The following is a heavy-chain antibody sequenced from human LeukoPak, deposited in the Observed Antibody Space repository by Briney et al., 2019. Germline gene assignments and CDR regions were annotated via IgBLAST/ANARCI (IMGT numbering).Heavy chain of an antibody. CDR3: ARNTGRIAAAGYFDY. CDR2: IYHSGST. V-gene: IGHV4-30-2*01. CDR1: GGSISSGGYY. Sequence: NPSETLSLTCTVSGGSISSGGYYWSWIRQPPGKGLEWIGYIYHSGSTYYNPSLKSRVTISVDRSKNQFSLKLSSVTAADTAVYYCARNTGRIAAAGYFDYWGQGTLVTVSS. J-gene: IGHJ4*02. D-gene: IGHD6-13*01.